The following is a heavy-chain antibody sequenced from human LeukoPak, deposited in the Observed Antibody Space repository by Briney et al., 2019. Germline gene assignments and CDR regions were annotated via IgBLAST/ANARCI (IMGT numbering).Heavy chain of an antibody. Sequence: SETLSLTCTVSGYSISSGFYWGWIRQPPGKGLEWIGSIYHSGSTYYNPSLKSRATLSVDTPKNQFSLKLNSVTAADTAVYYWGRDTIIRARSGGDYWGQGALVTVSS. CDR2: IYHSGST. CDR1: GYSISSGFY. V-gene: IGHV4-38-2*02. J-gene: IGHJ4*02. CDR3: GRDTIIRARSGGDY. D-gene: IGHD3-10*01.